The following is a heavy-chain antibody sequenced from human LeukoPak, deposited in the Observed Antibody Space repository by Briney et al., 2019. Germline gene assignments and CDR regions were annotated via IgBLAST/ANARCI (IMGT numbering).Heavy chain of an antibody. CDR3: ARDSPYYYDSSGYFDY. D-gene: IGHD3-22*01. CDR2: INHSGST. J-gene: IGHJ4*02. V-gene: IGHV4-34*01. Sequence: SETLSLTCAVYGGSFSGYYWSWIRQPPGKGLEWIGEINHSGSTNYNPSLKSRVTISVDTSKNQFSLKLSSVTAADTAVYHCARDSPYYYDSSGYFDYWGQGTLVTVSS. CDR1: GGSFSGYY.